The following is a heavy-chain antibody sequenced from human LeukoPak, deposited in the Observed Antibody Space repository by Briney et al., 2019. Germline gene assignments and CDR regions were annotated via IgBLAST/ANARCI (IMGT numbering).Heavy chain of an antibody. CDR2: IFYSGST. J-gene: IGHJ5*02. CDR3: ARRYYYDSSGYWSFDP. V-gene: IGHV4-59*08. CDR1: GVSTSNYY. D-gene: IGHD3-22*01. Sequence: SETLSLTCTVSGVSTSNYYWTWIRQPPGKGLEWIGYIFYSGSTNYNPSLKSRVTISVDTSKNQISLKLSSVTAADTAVYYCARRYYYDSSGYWSFDPWGQGTLVTVSS.